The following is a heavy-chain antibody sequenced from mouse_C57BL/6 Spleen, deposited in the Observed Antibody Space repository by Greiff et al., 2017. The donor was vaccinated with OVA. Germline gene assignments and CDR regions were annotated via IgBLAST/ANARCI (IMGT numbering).Heavy chain of an antibody. CDR3: ARTAVPYAMDY. J-gene: IGHJ4*01. Sequence: QVQLQQPGAELVRPGSSVMLSCKASGYTFTSYWMHWVKQRPIQGLEWIGNIDPSDSETHYNQKFKDKATLTVDKSSSTAYMQLSILTSEDSAVYYCARTAVPYAMDYWDQGTSVTVSS. V-gene: IGHV1-52*01. CDR2: IDPSDSET. CDR1: GYTFTSYW. D-gene: IGHD1-1*01.